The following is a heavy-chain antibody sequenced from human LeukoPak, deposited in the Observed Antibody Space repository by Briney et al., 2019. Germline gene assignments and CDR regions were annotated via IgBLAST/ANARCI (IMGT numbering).Heavy chain of an antibody. Sequence: SETLSLTCTVSGGSISSYYWSWIRQPPGKGLEWIGYIYHSGSTYYNPSLKSRVTISVDRSKNQFSLKLSSVTAVDTAVYYCASGLELPYFDYWGQGTLVTVSS. CDR1: GGSISSYY. CDR2: IYHSGST. D-gene: IGHD1-26*01. V-gene: IGHV4-59*12. CDR3: ASGLELPYFDY. J-gene: IGHJ4*02.